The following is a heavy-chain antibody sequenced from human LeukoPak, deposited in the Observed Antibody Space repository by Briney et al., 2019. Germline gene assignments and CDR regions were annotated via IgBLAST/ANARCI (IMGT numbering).Heavy chain of an antibody. D-gene: IGHD3-22*01. CDR3: AHRGPGTTMTTVYYFDY. J-gene: IGHJ4*02. CDR1: GGSFSGYY. Sequence: SETLSLTCAVYGGSFSGYYWSWIRQPPGKGLEWIGEINHSGSTNYNPSLKSRVTISVDTSKKQFSLKLSSVTAADTAVYYCAHRGPGTTMTTVYYFDYWGQGTLVTVSS. CDR2: INHSGST. V-gene: IGHV4-34*01.